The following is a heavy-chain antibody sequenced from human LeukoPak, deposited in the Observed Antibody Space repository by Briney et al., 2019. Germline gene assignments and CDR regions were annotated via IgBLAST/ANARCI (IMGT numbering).Heavy chain of an antibody. CDR3: ARETTFLVSGMDV. CDR1: GFTFSSYS. Sequence: PLGSLRLSCAASGFTFSSYSMNWVRQAPGKGLEWVSYISSSSSYIYYADSVKGRFTISRDNAKNSLYLQMNSLRAEDTAVYYCARETTFLVSGMDVWGQGTTVTVSS. V-gene: IGHV3-21*05. J-gene: IGHJ6*02. CDR2: ISSSSSYI. D-gene: IGHD3-16*01.